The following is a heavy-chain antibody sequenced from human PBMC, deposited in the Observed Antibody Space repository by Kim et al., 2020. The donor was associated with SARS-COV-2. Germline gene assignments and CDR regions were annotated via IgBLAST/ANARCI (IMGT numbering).Heavy chain of an antibody. CDR1: GYTFTSYA. V-gene: IGHV7-4-1*02. CDR3: ASEGLRFLDPGSGWVSGNWFDP. J-gene: IGHJ5*02. CDR2: INTNTGNP. Sequence: ASVKVSCKASGYTFTSYAMNWVRQAPGQGLEWMGWINTNTGNPTYAQGFTGRFVFSLDTSVSTAYLQISSLKAEDTAVYYCASEGLRFLDPGSGWVSGNWFDPWGQGTLVTVSS. D-gene: IGHD3-3*01.